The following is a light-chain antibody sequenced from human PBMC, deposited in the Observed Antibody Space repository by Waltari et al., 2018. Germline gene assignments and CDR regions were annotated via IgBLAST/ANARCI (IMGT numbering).Light chain of an antibody. CDR1: QGISST. CDR2: DAS. Sequence: AIQLTQSPSSLSASVGDRVTITCRASQGISSTLAWYQQKPGKAPKVLIYDASSLETGVPSRFSGSGSGTDFTLTISSLQPEDFATYYCQQFNIYPITFGQGTRLEIK. J-gene: IGKJ5*01. V-gene: IGKV1-13*02. CDR3: QQFNIYPIT.